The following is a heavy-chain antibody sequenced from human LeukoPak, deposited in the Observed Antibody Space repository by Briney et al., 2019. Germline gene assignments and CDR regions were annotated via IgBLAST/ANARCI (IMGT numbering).Heavy chain of an antibody. CDR3: AGRYCSGGTCYFDY. CDR2: INSDESLT. J-gene: IGHJ4*02. V-gene: IGHV3-74*03. CDR1: GFTFSNYW. D-gene: IGHD2-15*01. Sequence: PGGSLRLSCAASGFTFSNYWMHWVRHAPGKGLVWVSRINSDESLTTYADSVKGRFTISRDNAKNTQYLQMNSLRAEDTAVYYCAGRYCSGGTCYFDYWGQGTLVTVSS.